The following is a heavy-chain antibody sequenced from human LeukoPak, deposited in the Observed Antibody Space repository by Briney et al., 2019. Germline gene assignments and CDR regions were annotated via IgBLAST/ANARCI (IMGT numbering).Heavy chain of an antibody. CDR1: AFTLSDQY. D-gene: IGHD3-16*02. CDR2: IRKIGNTM. CDR3: ARERITFGRVIVPNYFDS. J-gene: IGHJ4*02. Sequence: GRSLTLSCPASAFTLSDQYMSCIRQAAGRGLEWVSYIRKIGNTMYHADSVKGGFTISRDNAKNSLYLEMSSVRAEDTAVYFCARERITFGRVIVPNYFDSGGKGKLVTVSS. V-gene: IGHV3-11*04.